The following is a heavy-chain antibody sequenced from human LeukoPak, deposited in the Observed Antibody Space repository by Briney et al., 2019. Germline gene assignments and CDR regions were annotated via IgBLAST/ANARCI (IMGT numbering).Heavy chain of an antibody. CDR3: ARPKRDGYNYDFDY. Sequence: SVKVSCKASGGTFSSYAISWVRQAPGQGREWMGGIIPIFGTANYAQKFQGRVTITADESTSTAYMELSSLRSEDTAVYYCARPKRDGYNYDFDYWGQGTLVTVSS. V-gene: IGHV1-69*13. CDR2: IIPIFGTA. J-gene: IGHJ4*02. CDR1: GGTFSSYA. D-gene: IGHD5-24*01.